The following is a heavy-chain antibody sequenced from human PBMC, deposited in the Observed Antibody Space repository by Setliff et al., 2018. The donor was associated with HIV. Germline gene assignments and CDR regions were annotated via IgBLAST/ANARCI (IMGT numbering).Heavy chain of an antibody. CDR2: IYYGGST. CDR1: GDSITTNY. CDR3: ARSIKAALRAGAFDV. Sequence: PSETLSLTCTVSGDSITTNYWSWIRQSPGKGLEWIGSIYYGGSTNYNPSLKSRVTISLDTSRNQVFLNLTSVTAADTAVYYCARSIKAALRAGAFDVWGQGTMDTVSS. V-gene: IGHV4-59*01. J-gene: IGHJ3*01. D-gene: IGHD2-15*01.